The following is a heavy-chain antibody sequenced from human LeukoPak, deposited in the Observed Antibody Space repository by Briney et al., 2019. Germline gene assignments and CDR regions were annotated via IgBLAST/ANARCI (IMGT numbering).Heavy chain of an antibody. CDR2: IRNKANSYTT. J-gene: IGHJ4*02. D-gene: IGHD1-7*01. V-gene: IGHV3-72*01. CDR3: SRAGIRTTPYYFDY. Sequence: GGSLRLSCAASGFTFSDHYMDWVRQAPGKGLEWVGRIRNKANSYTTEYGASVKGRFTISRDDSKNSLFLQMNTLKTEDTAVYYCSRAGIRTTPYYFDYWGQGTLVTVSS. CDR1: GFTFSDHY.